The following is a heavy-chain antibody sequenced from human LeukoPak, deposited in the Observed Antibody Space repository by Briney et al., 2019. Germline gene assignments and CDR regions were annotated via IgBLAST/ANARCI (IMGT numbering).Heavy chain of an antibody. CDR2: IKQDGSET. V-gene: IGHV3-7*03. CDR3: AKATGYLL. Sequence: GGSLRLSCAASGFTFSSYWMSWVRQAPGKGLEWVANIKQDGSETYYVDSVKGRFTISRDNSENTLYLQMNSLRAEDTAVYYCAKATGYLLWGQGTLVIVSS. D-gene: IGHD1-14*01. CDR1: GFTFSSYW. J-gene: IGHJ4*02.